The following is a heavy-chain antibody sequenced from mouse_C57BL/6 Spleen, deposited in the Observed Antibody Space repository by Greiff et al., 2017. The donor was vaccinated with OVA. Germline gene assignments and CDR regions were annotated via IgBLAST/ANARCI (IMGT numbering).Heavy chain of an antibody. CDR2: ISSGSSTI. Sequence: EVKLMESGGGLVKPGGSLKLSCAASGFTFSDYGMHWVRQAPEKGLEWVAYISSGSSTIYYADTVKGRFTISRDNAKNTLFLQMTSLRSEDTAMYYCARDGWLRRAWFAYWGQGTLVTVAA. V-gene: IGHV5-17*01. J-gene: IGHJ3*01. D-gene: IGHD2-2*01. CDR3: ARDGWLRRAWFAY. CDR1: GFTFSDYG.